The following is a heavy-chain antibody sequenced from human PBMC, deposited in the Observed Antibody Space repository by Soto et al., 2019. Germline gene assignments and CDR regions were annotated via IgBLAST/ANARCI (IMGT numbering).Heavy chain of an antibody. J-gene: IGHJ2*01. CDR1: GFTFSSYW. Sequence: EVQLVESGGGLVQPGGSLRLSCAASGFTFSSYWMHWVRQAPGKGLVWVSRINSDGSSTSYADSVKGRFTISRDNAKNTLYLQMHSLRADDTAVYYCARGGSINWYFDLWGRGTLVTVSS. CDR2: INSDGSST. V-gene: IGHV3-74*01. D-gene: IGHD1-26*01. CDR3: ARGGSINWYFDL.